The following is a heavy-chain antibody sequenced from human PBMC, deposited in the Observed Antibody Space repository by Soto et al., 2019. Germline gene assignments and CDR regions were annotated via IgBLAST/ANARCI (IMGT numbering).Heavy chain of an antibody. J-gene: IGHJ6*02. Sequence: QVQLVQSGAEVKKPGSSVKVSCKASGGTFSSYTISWVRQAPRQGLEWMGRIIPILGIANYAQKFQGRVTITADKSTSTAYMELSSLRSEDTAVYYCASSIASNGMDVWGQGTTVTVSS. V-gene: IGHV1-69*02. D-gene: IGHD2-15*01. CDR3: ASSIASNGMDV. CDR1: GGTFSSYT. CDR2: IIPILGIA.